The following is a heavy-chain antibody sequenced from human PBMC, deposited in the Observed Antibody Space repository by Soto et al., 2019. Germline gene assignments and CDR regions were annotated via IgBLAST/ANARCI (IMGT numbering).Heavy chain of an antibody. Sequence: GGSLRLSCAAPGFTFSSYSMNWVRQAPGKGLERVSYISSSSSTIYYADSVKGRFTISRDNAKNSLYLQMNSLRAEDTAVYYCVRGQQLVEESFYYYYYMDVWGKVTKVTSP. CDR3: VRGQQLVEESFYYYYYMDV. D-gene: IGHD6-13*01. CDR2: ISSSSSTI. J-gene: IGHJ6*03. CDR1: GFTFSSYS. V-gene: IGHV3-48*01.